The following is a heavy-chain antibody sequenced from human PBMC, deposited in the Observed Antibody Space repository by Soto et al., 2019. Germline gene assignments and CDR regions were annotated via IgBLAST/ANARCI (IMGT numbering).Heavy chain of an antibody. CDR2: IHPTSGGT. CDR3: VRGIVTTISGY. Sequence: GSVKVSCKGSGYTFTGYYMHWVRQAPGQGLEWMGWIHPTSGGTNYAQKFQGRVTMTGDTSINTAYMKLSKQRSDDTAVYYCVRGIVTTISGYWGQGTLVTVSS. J-gene: IGHJ4*02. CDR1: GYTFTGYY. V-gene: IGHV1-2*02. D-gene: IGHD5-12*01.